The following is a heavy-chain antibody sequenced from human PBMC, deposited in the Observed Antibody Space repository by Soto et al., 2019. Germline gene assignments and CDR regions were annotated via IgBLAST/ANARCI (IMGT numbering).Heavy chain of an antibody. CDR2: IYYSGST. D-gene: IGHD2-2*01. Sequence: AFVLIYLWSTVVGGSGGSGGDCLSWTKQPPGKGQEWIGYIYYSGSTNYNPSLKSRVTISVDTSKNQFSLKLSSVTAADTAVYYCARLSSSTSCYRPPCVGSNYPQPAHYYHGLDV. CDR1: GGSGGSGGDC. V-gene: IGHV4-61*08. J-gene: IGHJ6*01. CDR3: ARLSSSTSCYRPPCVGSNYPQPAHYYHGLDV.